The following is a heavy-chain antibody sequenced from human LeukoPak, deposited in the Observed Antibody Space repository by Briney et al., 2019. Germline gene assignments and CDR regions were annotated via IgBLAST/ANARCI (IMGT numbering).Heavy chain of an antibody. V-gene: IGHV3-23*01. CDR2: ISGGGGST. J-gene: IGHJ4*02. Sequence: GGSLRLSCAASGFTFTSYSMNWVRQAPGKGLEWVSTISGGGGSTYYADSVKGRFTISRNNSKSTLYLQVNSLRAEDTAVYYCAKGGKWDVTPFDYWGQGTLVTVSS. CDR3: AKGGKWDVTPFDY. CDR1: GFTFTSYS. D-gene: IGHD1-26*01.